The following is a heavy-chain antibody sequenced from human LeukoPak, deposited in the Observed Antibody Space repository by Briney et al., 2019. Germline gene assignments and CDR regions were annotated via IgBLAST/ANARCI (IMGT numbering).Heavy chain of an antibody. CDR2: INHSGST. V-gene: IGHV4-34*01. Sequence: SETLSLTCAVYGGSFSGYYWSWIRQPPGKGLEWIGEINHSGSTNYNPSLKSRVTISVDTSKNQFSLKLSSVTAADTAVYYCARTTSGSGYYYRDAFDIWGQGTMVTVSS. D-gene: IGHD3-22*01. J-gene: IGHJ3*02. CDR3: ARTTSGSGYYYRDAFDI. CDR1: GGSFSGYY.